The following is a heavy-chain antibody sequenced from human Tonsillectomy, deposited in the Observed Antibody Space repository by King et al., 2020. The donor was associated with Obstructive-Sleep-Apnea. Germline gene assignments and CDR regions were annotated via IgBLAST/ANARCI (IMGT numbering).Heavy chain of an antibody. V-gene: IGHV4-59*01. CDR2: SYYSGST. J-gene: IGHJ2*01. D-gene: IGHD6-13*01. CDR1: GGSISSYY. CDR3: ARTLSIAAAGTGWYFDL. Sequence: QLQESGPGLVKPSETLSLTCTVSGGSISSYYWSWIRQPPGKGLEWIGYSYYSGSTNYNPSLKIRVTISVDTSKNQFSLKLSSVTAADTAVYYCARTLSIAAAGTGWYFDLWGRGTLVTVSS.